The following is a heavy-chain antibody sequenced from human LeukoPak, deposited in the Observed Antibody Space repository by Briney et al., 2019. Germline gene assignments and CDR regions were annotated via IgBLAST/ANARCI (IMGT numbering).Heavy chain of an antibody. D-gene: IGHD6-13*01. Sequence: GASVKVSCKASGYTFTSYGISWVRQAPGQGLEWMGWISAYDGNTNYAQKLQGRVTMTTDTSTSTAYMELRSLRSDDTAVYYCARPSIAAAGPDAFDIWGQGTMVTVSS. V-gene: IGHV1-18*01. CDR3: ARPSIAAAGPDAFDI. CDR1: GYTFTSYG. J-gene: IGHJ3*02. CDR2: ISAYDGNT.